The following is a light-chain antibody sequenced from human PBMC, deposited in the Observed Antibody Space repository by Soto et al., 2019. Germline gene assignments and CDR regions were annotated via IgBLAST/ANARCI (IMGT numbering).Light chain of an antibody. CDR2: AAS. CDR3: QRSAVSPLT. V-gene: IGKV3-20*01. J-gene: IGKJ4*01. CDR1: QSVSSSH. Sequence: ETGLTQSPGTLSLSPGERATLFCRASQSVSSSHLAWYQQKPGQTPRPLIYAASSRAAGIPGRFSGSGSGTDLTLTISRLEPEDIAVYYCQRSAVSPLTFGVGTKVEIK.